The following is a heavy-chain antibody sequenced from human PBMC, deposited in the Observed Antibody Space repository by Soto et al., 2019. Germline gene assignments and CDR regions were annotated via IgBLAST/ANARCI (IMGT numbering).Heavy chain of an antibody. CDR1: GGSFSGYY. D-gene: IGHD2-15*01. J-gene: IGHJ3*02. CDR2: INHSGST. CDR3: ATTIRYCSGGSCYSDQAFDI. V-gene: IGHV4-34*01. Sequence: QVQLQQWGAGLLKPSETLSLTCAVYGGSFSGYYWSWIRQPPGKGLEWIGEINHSGSTNYNPSLKSRVTISVDTCKNQFALKLSSVTAADTAVYYCATTIRYCSGGSCYSDQAFDIWGQGTMVTVSS.